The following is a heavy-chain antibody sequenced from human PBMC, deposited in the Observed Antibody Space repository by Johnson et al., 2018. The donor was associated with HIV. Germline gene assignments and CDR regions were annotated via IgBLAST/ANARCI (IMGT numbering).Heavy chain of an antibody. Sequence: QVQLVESGGGVVRPGGSLRLSCAASGFTFDDYGMSWVRQAPGKGLVWVAFIRYDGSNKYYADSVKGRFTISRDISKNTLYLQIDTLRPEDSAVYYCAKGEAQEGWIQLQSYAFDFWGQGTMVTVSS. CDR1: GFTFDDYG. D-gene: IGHD5-18*01. CDR3: AKGEAQEGWIQLQSYAFDF. J-gene: IGHJ3*01. V-gene: IGHV3-30*02. CDR2: IRYDGSNK.